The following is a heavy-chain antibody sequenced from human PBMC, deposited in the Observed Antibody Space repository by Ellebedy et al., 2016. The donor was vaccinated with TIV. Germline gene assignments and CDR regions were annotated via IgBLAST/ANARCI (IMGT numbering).Heavy chain of an antibody. V-gene: IGHV3-23*01. CDR3: ARKVPRSYSFDY. CDR1: GFTFNSYA. J-gene: IGHJ4*02. CDR2: IGGSGTAT. D-gene: IGHD1-26*01. Sequence: PGGSLRLSCAASGFTFNSYAMNWVRQAPGKGLEWVSSIGGSGTATYYADSVRGRFTISRDNSKHTLYLQMNSLRAEDTAVYYCARKVPRSYSFDYWGQGNLVTVSS.